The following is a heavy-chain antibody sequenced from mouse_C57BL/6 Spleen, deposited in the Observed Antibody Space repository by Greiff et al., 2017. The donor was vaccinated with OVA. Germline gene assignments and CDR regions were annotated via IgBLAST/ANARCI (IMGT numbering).Heavy chain of an antibody. CDR1: GYSFTGYY. J-gene: IGHJ2*01. V-gene: IGHV1-42*01. CDR3: ARAYYSNYEVYYFDY. D-gene: IGHD2-5*01. Sequence: VQLQQSGPELVKPGASVKISCKASGYSFTGYYMNWVKQSPEKSLEWIGEINPSTGGTTYNQKFKAKATLTVDKSSSTAYMQLKSLTSEDSAVYYCARAYYSNYEVYYFDYWGQGTTLTVSS. CDR2: INPSTGGT.